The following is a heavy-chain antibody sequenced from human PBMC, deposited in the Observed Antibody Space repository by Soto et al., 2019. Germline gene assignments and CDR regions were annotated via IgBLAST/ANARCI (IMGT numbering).Heavy chain of an antibody. Sequence: EVQLLESGGGLVQPGGSLRLSCAASGFTFSSYAMSWVRQAPGKGLEWVSAISGSGGSTYYADSVKGRFTISRDNSKNTLYLQMNSLRAEDTAVYYCAKVSGDIVVVPVEQLDYYYGMDVWGQGTTVTVSS. CDR2: ISGSGGST. CDR3: AKVSGDIVVVPVEQLDYYYGMDV. V-gene: IGHV3-23*01. D-gene: IGHD2-2*01. J-gene: IGHJ6*02. CDR1: GFTFSSYA.